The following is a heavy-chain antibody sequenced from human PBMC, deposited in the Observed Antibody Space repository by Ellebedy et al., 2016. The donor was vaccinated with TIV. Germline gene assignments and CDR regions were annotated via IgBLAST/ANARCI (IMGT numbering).Heavy chain of an antibody. V-gene: IGHV3-23*01. J-gene: IGHJ2*01. CDR1: GFTFSDYA. CDR2: ISPGGHSP. Sequence: GESLKISCAASGFTFSDYAMSWVRQRPGKGLEWVAGISPGGHSPNYADSVRGRFTISRDNSDNTISLQMDSLRVDDTALYYCAKVREKQLLYWYFDLWGRGARVNVSS. CDR3: AKVREKQLLYWYFDL. D-gene: IGHD1-1*01.